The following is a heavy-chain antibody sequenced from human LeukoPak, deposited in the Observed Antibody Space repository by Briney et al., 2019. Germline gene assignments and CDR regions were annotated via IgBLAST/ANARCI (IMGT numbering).Heavy chain of an antibody. Sequence: PSETLSLTCAVYGGSFSGYYWSWIRQPPGKGLEWIGEINHSGSTNYNPSLKSRVTISVDTSKNQFSLKLSSVTAADMAVYYCARGAATYYYYGMDVWGQGTTVTVSS. V-gene: IGHV4-34*01. J-gene: IGHJ6*02. CDR1: GGSFSGYY. CDR2: INHSGST. D-gene: IGHD2-15*01. CDR3: ARGAATYYYYGMDV.